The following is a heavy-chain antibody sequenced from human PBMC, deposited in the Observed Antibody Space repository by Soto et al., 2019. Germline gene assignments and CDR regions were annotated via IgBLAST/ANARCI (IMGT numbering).Heavy chain of an antibody. CDR2: ISATGGNI. CDR1: GFTFSDYA. Sequence: VGSLRLSCVASGFTFSDYAMTWVRQAPGKGLEWVATISATGGNIEYTDSLKGRFTISRDNSKNTLYLQLNGLTSDDTAVHYCAKVAGGLGYFDLWGRGTLVTVSS. D-gene: IGHD3-16*01. CDR3: AKVAGGLGYFDL. J-gene: IGHJ2*01. V-gene: IGHV3-23*01.